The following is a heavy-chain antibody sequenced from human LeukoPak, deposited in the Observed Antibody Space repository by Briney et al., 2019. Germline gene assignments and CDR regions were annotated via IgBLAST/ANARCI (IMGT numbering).Heavy chain of an antibody. V-gene: IGHV3-53*01. CDR1: GFIVSGDF. CDR3: ARERGRGRDSPWFDY. Sequence: SGGSLRLSFAASGFIVSGDFMSWVRQAPGKGLEWVSVIYSDGSTYYADSVKGRFTISRDNSKNTLDLQMTGLRAEDTAVYYCARERGRGRDSPWFDYWGQGTLVTVSS. CDR2: IYSDGST. J-gene: IGHJ4*02. D-gene: IGHD1-26*01.